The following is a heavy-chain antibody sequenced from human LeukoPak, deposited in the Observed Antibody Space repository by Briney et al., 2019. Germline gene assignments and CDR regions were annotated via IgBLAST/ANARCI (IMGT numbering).Heavy chain of an antibody. D-gene: IGHD3-22*01. CDR3: ATHWGTYDHDSSGYPFEF. CDR1: GFTFSSYG. Sequence: GGSLRLSCAASGFTFSSYGMHWVRQAPGKGLEWVAVISYDGSNKYYTDSVRGRFTISRDNAKNTLYLQLNSLRAEDTAVYYCATHWGTYDHDSSGYPFEFWGQGTLVTVSS. J-gene: IGHJ4*02. V-gene: IGHV3-30*03. CDR2: ISYDGSNK.